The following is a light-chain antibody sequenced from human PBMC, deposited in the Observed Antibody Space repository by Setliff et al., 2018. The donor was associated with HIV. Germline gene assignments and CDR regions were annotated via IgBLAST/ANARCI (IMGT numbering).Light chain of an antibody. CDR3: SSYTSSSTDV. Sequence: QSALTQPRSVSGSPGQSVTISCTGTSSGIGGYNFVSWYQQHPGKAPKVMIYDVSTRPSGVSNRFSGSKSGNTASLTISGLQTEDEADYYCSSYTSSSTDVFGTGTKVTVL. J-gene: IGLJ1*01. CDR2: DVS. CDR1: SSGIGGYNF. V-gene: IGLV2-14*01.